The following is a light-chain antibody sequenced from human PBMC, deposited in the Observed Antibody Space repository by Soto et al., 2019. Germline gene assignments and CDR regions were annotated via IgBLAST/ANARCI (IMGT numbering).Light chain of an antibody. CDR2: AAS. CDR1: QSISSY. Sequence: DIQMTQSPSSLSASVGDRVTITCRASQSISSYLNWYHQKPGKAPKLLIYAASSLQSEVPSRFSGSGSGTDFTLTISSLQPEDFATYYCQQSYSTTITFGQGTRLEIK. V-gene: IGKV1-39*01. J-gene: IGKJ5*01. CDR3: QQSYSTTIT.